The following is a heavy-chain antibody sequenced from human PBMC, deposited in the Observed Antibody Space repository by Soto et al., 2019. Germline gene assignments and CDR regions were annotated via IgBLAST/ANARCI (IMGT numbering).Heavy chain of an antibody. Sequence: EVQLLESGGRLVQPGGSLRLSCVASGFTFENFAVSWVRQAPGKGLEWLSGISGSGITPYYTDPVKGRFTISRDNSKNTVYLHMNSWRAEDTAIFYCVRDISSYGGNWFDPWGQGTLVTVSS. V-gene: IGHV3-23*01. CDR2: ISGSGITP. J-gene: IGHJ5*02. CDR1: GFTFENFA. D-gene: IGHD4-17*01. CDR3: VRDISSYGGNWFDP.